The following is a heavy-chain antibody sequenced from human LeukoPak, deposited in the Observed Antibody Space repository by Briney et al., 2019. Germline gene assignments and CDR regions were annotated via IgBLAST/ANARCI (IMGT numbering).Heavy chain of an antibody. Sequence: SVTVSCKASGGTFSSYAISWVRQAPGQGLEWMGGIIPIFGTANYAQKFQGRVTITADKSTSTAYMELSSLRSEDTAVYYCARDPRFSGTNPNEEQLAYFDYWGQGTLVTVSS. CDR3: ARDPRFSGTNPNEEQLAYFDY. V-gene: IGHV1-69*06. CDR1: GGTFSSYA. J-gene: IGHJ4*02. CDR2: IIPIFGTA. D-gene: IGHD6-13*01.